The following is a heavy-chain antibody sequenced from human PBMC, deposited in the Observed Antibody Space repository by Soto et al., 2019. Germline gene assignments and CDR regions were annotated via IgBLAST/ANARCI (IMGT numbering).Heavy chain of an antibody. Sequence: QVQLQQSGPGLVKPSQTLSLTCTVSGDSISSGGYYWTWIRQHPGKGLEWIGYIRYSESTYYNPSLESRVIVSIDTSKNQFSLRLSSVTAAGTAVYFCTRGAWGYAFDVWGQGTMVTVSS. CDR1: GDSISSGGYY. CDR3: TRGAWGYAFDV. V-gene: IGHV4-31*03. CDR2: IRYSEST. D-gene: IGHD3-16*01. J-gene: IGHJ3*01.